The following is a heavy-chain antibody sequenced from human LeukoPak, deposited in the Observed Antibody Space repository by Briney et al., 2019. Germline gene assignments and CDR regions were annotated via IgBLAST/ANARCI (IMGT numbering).Heavy chain of an antibody. Sequence: PGGSLRLSCAASGFTFSSYGMHWVRQAPGKGLEWVAFIRYDGSNKYYADSVKGRFTISRDNSKNTLYLQMNSLRAEDTAVYYCTRDGDSSGFGAFDIWGQGTMVTVSS. J-gene: IGHJ3*02. D-gene: IGHD3-22*01. CDR3: TRDGDSSGFGAFDI. V-gene: IGHV3-30*02. CDR1: GFTFSSYG. CDR2: IRYDGSNK.